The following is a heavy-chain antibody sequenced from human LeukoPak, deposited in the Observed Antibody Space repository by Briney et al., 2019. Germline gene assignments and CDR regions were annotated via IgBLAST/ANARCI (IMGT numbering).Heavy chain of an antibody. Sequence: ESLSRPSPVSCGSIISDYWSWSGRPPGKGGEGIGFVYYSVSNNSTPSLKGRLSISADTSKNQFSLKLPSVTAADTAVYYCARTSGYSIGLYYFDYWGQGALVTVSS. J-gene: IGHJ4*02. CDR2: VYYSVSN. CDR3: ARTSGYSIGLYYFDY. D-gene: IGHD6-25*01. V-gene: IGHV4-59*08. CDR1: CGSIISDY.